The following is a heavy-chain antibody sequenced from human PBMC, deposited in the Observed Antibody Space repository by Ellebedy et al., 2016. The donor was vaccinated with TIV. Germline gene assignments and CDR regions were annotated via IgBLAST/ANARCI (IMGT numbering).Heavy chain of an antibody. CDR2: IKQDGSEK. J-gene: IGHJ3*02. CDR3: ANLGGIAAAGASGVAFDI. D-gene: IGHD6-13*01. Sequence: GESLKISCAASGFTFSSYWMSWVRQAPGKGLEWVANIKQDGSEKYYVDSVKGRFTISRDNAKNSLYLQVNSLRAEDTAVYYCANLGGIAAAGASGVAFDIWGQGTLVTVSS. CDR1: GFTFSSYW. V-gene: IGHV3-7*03.